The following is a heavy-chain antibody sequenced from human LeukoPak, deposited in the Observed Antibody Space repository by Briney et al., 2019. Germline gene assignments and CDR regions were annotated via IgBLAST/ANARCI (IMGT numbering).Heavy chain of an antibody. J-gene: IGHJ3*02. CDR1: GFTFSSYG. Sequence: GGSLRLSCAASGFTFSSYGMHWVRQAPGKGLEWVAFIRYDGSNKYYADSVKGRFTISRDNSKNTLYLQMNSLRAEDTAVYYCAKDLVTTVSTGHAFDIWGQGTMVTVSS. CDR2: IRYDGSNK. CDR3: AKDLVTTVSTGHAFDI. V-gene: IGHV3-30*02. D-gene: IGHD4-11*01.